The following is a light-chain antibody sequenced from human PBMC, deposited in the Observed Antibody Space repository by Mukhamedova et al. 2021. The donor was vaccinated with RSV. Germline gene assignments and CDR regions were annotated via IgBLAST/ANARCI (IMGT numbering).Light chain of an antibody. J-gene: IGKJ4*01. CDR2: ATS. Sequence: WYQRRVHGKAPQVLIYATSSLQSGVPSRFSGSGSGTDFTLTISSLQPEDSATYYCQQANSFPLTFGGGTKVEIK. V-gene: IGKV1-12*01. CDR3: QQANSFPLT.